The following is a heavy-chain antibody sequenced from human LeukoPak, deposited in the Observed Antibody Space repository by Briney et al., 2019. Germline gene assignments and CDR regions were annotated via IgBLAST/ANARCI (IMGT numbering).Heavy chain of an antibody. CDR1: GGSTSTNF. CDR3: ARDEEYCGGDCPRGWFDP. D-gene: IGHD2-21*02. Sequence: SETLSLTCTVSGGSTSTNFWSWMRQPPGRGLEWIGTYYNSGSTNYNPSLKSRATISLDTSKNQFSLKLSSVTAADTAVYYCARDEEYCGGDCPRGWFDPWGQGTLVTVSS. CDR2: YYNSGST. V-gene: IGHV4-59*12. J-gene: IGHJ5*02.